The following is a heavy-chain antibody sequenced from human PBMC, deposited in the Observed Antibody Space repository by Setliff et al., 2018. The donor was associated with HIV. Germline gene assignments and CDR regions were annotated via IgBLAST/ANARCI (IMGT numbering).Heavy chain of an antibody. CDR1: GYTFINYS. CDR3: ARDPGEGGGGFLDWTIGYYYYMDV. Sequence: GASVKVSCKASGYTFINYSISWVRQAPGQGLEWMGWISAYNGNTNYAQKFQGRVTMTTDTSTSTAYMEMRSLRSDDTAVYFCARDPGEGGGGFLDWTIGYYYYMDVWGKGATVTVS. D-gene: IGHD3-3*01. V-gene: IGHV1-18*01. J-gene: IGHJ6*03. CDR2: ISAYNGNT.